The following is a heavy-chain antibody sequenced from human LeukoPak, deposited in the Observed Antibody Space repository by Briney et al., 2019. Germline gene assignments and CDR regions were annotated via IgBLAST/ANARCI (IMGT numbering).Heavy chain of an antibody. CDR3: ARVVEEMYGDYPFDY. D-gene: IGHD4-17*01. CDR2: ISSSSSYI. J-gene: IGHJ4*02. V-gene: IGHV3-21*01. Sequence: GGSLRLSCAASGFTVSTNYMTWVRQAPGKGLEWVSSISSSSSYIYYADSVKGRFTISRDNAKNSLYLQMNSLRAEDTAVYYCARVVEEMYGDYPFDYWGQGTLVTVSS. CDR1: GFTVSTNY.